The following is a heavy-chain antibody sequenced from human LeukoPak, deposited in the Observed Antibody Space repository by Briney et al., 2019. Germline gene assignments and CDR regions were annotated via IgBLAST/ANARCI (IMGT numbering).Heavy chain of an antibody. Sequence: SETLSLTCTVSGGSISPYYWSWIRQPPGKGLEWIGYIYYSGSTNYNPSLKNRVSMSVDTSKNQFSLKLNSVTAADTAVYYCATDYDLGMDVWGQGTTVTVSS. CDR2: IYYSGST. J-gene: IGHJ6*02. CDR3: ATDYDLGMDV. D-gene: IGHD3-3*01. V-gene: IGHV4-59*01. CDR1: GGSISPYY.